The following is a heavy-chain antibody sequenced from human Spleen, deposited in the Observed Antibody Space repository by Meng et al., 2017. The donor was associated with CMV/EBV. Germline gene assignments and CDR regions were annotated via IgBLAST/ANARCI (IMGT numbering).Heavy chain of an antibody. CDR3: AWSSGYSYGYGMDV. V-gene: IGHV3-53*01. CDR1: GFTVSRNK. J-gene: IGHJ6*02. Sequence: GSGFTVSRNKMSWVRQAPGKGVEWVSVIYGGGATYYADSVKGRFTISRDNSKNTLYLQMNTLRAEDTAVYYCAWSSGYSYGYGMDVWGQGTTVTVSS. D-gene: IGHD5-18*01. CDR2: IYGGGAT.